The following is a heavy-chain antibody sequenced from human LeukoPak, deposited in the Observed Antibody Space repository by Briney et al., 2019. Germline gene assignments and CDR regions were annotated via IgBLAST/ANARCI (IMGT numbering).Heavy chain of an antibody. CDR2: ISSDSEDT. V-gene: IGHV3-11*03. J-gene: IGHJ4*02. CDR1: GFTFSAYS. CDR3: VGPPCLRGGYCSINS. D-gene: IGHD2-2*01. Sequence: GGSLRLSCAASGFTFSAYSMSWIRQAPGKGLEWVSYISSDSEDTLYADSVKGRFTISRDNAKNSLYLQMNSLTAEDTAVYYCVGPPCLRGGYCSINSWGQGTLVTVDS.